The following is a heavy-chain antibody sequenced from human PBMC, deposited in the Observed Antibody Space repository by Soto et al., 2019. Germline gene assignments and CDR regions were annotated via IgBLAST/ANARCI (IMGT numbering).Heavy chain of an antibody. D-gene: IGHD5-18*01. CDR2: INPNSGGT. CDR1: GYTFTGYY. CDR3: ARDTVDTAMITFVDY. Sequence: GASVKVSCKASGYTFTGYYMHWVRQAPGQGLEWMGWINPNSGGTNYAQKFQGRVTMTRDTSIGTAYMELSRLRSDDTAVYYCARDTVDTAMITFVDYWGQGTLVTVSS. V-gene: IGHV1-2*02. J-gene: IGHJ4*02.